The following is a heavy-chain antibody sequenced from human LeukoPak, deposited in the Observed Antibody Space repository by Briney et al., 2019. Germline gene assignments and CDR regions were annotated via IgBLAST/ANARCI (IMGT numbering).Heavy chain of an antibody. V-gene: IGHV3-11*01. D-gene: IGHD6-13*01. Sequence: RGSLRLSCAASGLTPSDYYMSWIRQAPGKGLEWISYISSSGSTIYYADSVKGRFTISRDSAKNSLYLQMDSLRVEDTAVYYCARDKPGIAAATFDHWGQGTLVSVST. CDR1: GLTPSDYY. J-gene: IGHJ4*02. CDR3: ARDKPGIAAATFDH. CDR2: ISSSGSTI.